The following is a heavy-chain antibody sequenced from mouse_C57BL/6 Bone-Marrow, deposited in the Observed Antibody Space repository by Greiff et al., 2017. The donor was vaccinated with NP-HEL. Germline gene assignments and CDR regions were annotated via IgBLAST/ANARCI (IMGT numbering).Heavy chain of an antibody. CDR3: ATDFYFDY. CDR2: INPSTGGT. Sequence: VQLQQSGPELVKPGASVKISCKASGYSFTGYYMHWVKQSSEKSLEWIGEINPSTGGTSYNQKFKGKATLTVDKSSSTAYMQLKSLTSEDSAVYYCATDFYFDYWGQGTTLTVSS. V-gene: IGHV1-43*01. J-gene: IGHJ2*01. CDR1: GYSFTGYY.